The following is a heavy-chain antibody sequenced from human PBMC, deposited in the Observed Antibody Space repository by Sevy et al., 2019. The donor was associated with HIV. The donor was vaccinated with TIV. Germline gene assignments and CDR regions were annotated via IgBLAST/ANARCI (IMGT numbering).Heavy chain of an antibody. D-gene: IGHD2-15*01. CDR2: MTSSGSYI. V-gene: IGHV3-21*01. CDR3: VRDGWNY. CDR1: GFTFSTST. Sequence: GSLRLSCADSGFTFSTSTMNWVRQAPGKGLEWVSLMTSSGSYILYADSVKGRFTISRDNAKNSVFLQMNSLRVEDTAVYYCVRDGWNYWGQGTLVTVSS. J-gene: IGHJ4*02.